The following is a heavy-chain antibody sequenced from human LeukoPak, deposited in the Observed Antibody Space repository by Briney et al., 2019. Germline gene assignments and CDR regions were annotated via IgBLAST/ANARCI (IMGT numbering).Heavy chain of an antibody. CDR2: IKQDGSEK. CDR1: GFTFSSYW. CDR3: ARVKGGYYDSSGYYGFDY. V-gene: IGHV3-7*01. D-gene: IGHD3-22*01. Sequence: GGSLRLSCAASGFTFSSYWMSWVRQAPGKGLEWVANIKQDGSEKYYVDSVKGRFTISRDNAKNTLYLQMNSLRAEDTAVYYCARVKGGYYDSSGYYGFDYWGQGTLVTVSS. J-gene: IGHJ4*02.